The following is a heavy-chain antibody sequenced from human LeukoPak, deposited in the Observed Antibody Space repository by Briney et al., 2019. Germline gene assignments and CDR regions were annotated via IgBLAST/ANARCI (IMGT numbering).Heavy chain of an antibody. CDR1: GYTFNTYG. CDR3: ARANWNYEMM. D-gene: IGHD1-7*01. CDR2: ISPYNGNT. V-gene: IGHV1-18*01. J-gene: IGHJ1*01. Sequence: GASVKVSFKPYGYTFNTYGITWVRQAPGQGLESIGWISPYNGNTNYAQKSHGRVTMTTATATSTAYMELRSLRSDDTAVYYGARANWNYEMMWGQGTLVTVSS.